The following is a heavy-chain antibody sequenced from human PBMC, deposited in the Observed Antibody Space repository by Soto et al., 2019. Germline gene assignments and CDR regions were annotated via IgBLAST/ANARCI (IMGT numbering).Heavy chain of an antibody. CDR2: IDPSDSYT. V-gene: IGHV5-10-1*01. CDR1: GYSFTSYW. J-gene: IGHJ6*02. CDR3: ARRTLSSSSSWYYYYGMDV. Sequence: GESLKISCKGSGYSFTSYWISWVRQMPGKGLEWMGRIDPSDSYTNYSPSFQGHVTISADKSISTAYLQWSSLKASGTAMYYCARRTLSSSSSWYYYYGMDVWGQGTTVTVSS. D-gene: IGHD6-6*01.